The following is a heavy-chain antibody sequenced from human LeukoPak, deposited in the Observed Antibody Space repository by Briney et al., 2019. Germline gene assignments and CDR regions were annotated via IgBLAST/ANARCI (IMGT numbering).Heavy chain of an antibody. Sequence: SETLSLTCTVSGGSISSYYWSWIRQPPGKGLEWIGYIYYSGSTNYNPSLKSRVTISVDTSKNQFSLKLSSVTAADTAVYYCARGSFDYDSSGDYYYYGMDVWGQGTTVTVSS. J-gene: IGHJ6*02. CDR2: IYYSGST. CDR3: ARGSFDYDSSGDYYYYGMDV. V-gene: IGHV4-59*12. CDR1: GGSISSYY. D-gene: IGHD3-22*01.